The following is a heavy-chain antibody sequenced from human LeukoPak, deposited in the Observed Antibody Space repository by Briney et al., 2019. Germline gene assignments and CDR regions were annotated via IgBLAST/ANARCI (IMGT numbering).Heavy chain of an antibody. Sequence: SETLSLTCTVSGYSISSGYYWGWIRQPPGKGLEWIGSIYHSGSTYYNPSLKSRVTISVDTSKNQFSLKLSSVTAADTAVYYCARGAATVAYYFDYWGQGTLVTVSS. J-gene: IGHJ4*02. CDR1: GYSISSGYY. CDR2: IYHSGST. D-gene: IGHD6-13*01. CDR3: ARGAATVAYYFDY. V-gene: IGHV4-38-2*02.